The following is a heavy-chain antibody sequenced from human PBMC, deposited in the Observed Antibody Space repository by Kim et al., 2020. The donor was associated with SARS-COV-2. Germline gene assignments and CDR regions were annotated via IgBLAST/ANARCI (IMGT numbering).Heavy chain of an antibody. D-gene: IGHD6-13*01. J-gene: IGHJ5*02. Sequence: ASVKVSCKASGYTFTGYYMHWVRQAPGQGLEWMGRINPNSGGTNYAQKFQGRVTMTRDTSISTAYMELSRLRSDDTAVYYCARDSSSWYVRQPGTKYNWFDPWGQGTLVTVSS. CDR3: ARDSSSWYVRQPGTKYNWFDP. CDR2: INPNSGGT. CDR1: GYTFTGYY. V-gene: IGHV1-2*06.